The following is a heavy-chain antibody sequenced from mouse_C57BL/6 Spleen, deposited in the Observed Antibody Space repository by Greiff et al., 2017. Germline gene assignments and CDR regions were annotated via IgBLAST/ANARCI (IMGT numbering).Heavy chain of an antibody. V-gene: IGHV5-12*01. J-gene: IGHJ1*03. CDR3: ARHAYGSGYFDV. CDR2: ISNGGGST. CDR1: GFTFSDYY. D-gene: IGHD1-1*01. Sequence: EVKVVESGGGLVQPGGSLKLSCAASGFTFSDYYMYWVRQTPEKRLEWVAYISNGGGSTYYPDTVKGRFTISRDNAKNTLYLQMSRLKSEDTAMYYCARHAYGSGYFDVWGTGTTVTVSS.